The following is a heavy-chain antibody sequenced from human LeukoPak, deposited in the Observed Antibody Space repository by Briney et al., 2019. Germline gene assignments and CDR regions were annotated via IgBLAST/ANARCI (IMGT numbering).Heavy chain of an antibody. V-gene: IGHV3-7*04. J-gene: IGHJ4*02. CDR3: AGVGDTKMVHLLHY. Sequence: PGGSLRLSCAASGFTFSNYWMSWVRQAPVKGLEWVANIKQDGSDKYYVDSVKGRFTIPRDNAKNSLYLQMNSLRGEDTAVYYCAGVGDTKMVHLLHYWGQGTLVTVSS. CDR2: IKQDGSDK. D-gene: IGHD3-10*01. CDR1: GFTFSNYW.